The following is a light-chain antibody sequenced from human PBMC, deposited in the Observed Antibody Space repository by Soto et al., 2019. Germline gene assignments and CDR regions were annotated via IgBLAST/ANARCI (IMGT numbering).Light chain of an antibody. CDR2: AAS. CDR3: QQYNSPWT. J-gene: IGKJ1*01. CDR1: QSISSW. Sequence: DIQMTQSPSTLSASVGDRVTITCRASQSISSWLAWYQQKPGKAPKLLIYAASSLQSGVPSRFSGSGSGTDFTLTISSLQPEDFATYYCQQYNSPWTFGQGTKVDIK. V-gene: IGKV1-5*01.